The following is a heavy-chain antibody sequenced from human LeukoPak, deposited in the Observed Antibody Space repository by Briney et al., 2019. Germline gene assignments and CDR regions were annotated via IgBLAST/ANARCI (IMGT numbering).Heavy chain of an antibody. CDR1: GFTFSSYS. D-gene: IGHD5-18*01. CDR2: ISSSSSYI. CDR3: ARDTNTATVPGSLDY. V-gene: IGHV3-21*01. Sequence: GSLRLSCAASGFTFSSYSMNWVRQAPGKGLEWVSSISSSSSYIYYADSVKGRFTISRDNAKNSLYLQMNSLRAEDTAVYYCARDTNTATVPGSLDYWGQGTLVTVSS. J-gene: IGHJ4*02.